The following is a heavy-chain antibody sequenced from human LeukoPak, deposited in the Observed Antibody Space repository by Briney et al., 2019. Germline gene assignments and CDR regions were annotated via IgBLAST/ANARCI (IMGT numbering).Heavy chain of an antibody. Sequence: ASVKVSCKASVYTFTSYYMHWVRQAPGQGLEWMGIIDPSGGSTSYAQKFQGRITMTRDTTTSTVYMGLSSLRSDDTAVYYCARLSQQTFDIWGQGTLVTVSS. V-gene: IGHV1-46*01. J-gene: IGHJ3*02. CDR2: IDPSGGST. CDR1: VYTFTSYY. CDR3: ARLSQQTFDI.